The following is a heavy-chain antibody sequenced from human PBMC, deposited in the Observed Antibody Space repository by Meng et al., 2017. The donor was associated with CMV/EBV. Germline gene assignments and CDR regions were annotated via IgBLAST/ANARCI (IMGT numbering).Heavy chain of an antibody. Sequence: VKESGPTPVKPTQTLPLPCTFSGFSLSTCGVGVGWIRQPPGKALEWLALIYWDDEKRYSPSLKSRLTITKDTSKNQVVLTMTNMDPVDTATYYCAHLDTAKLHFDYWGQGTLVTVSS. CDR3: AHLDTAKLHFDY. CDR1: GFSLSTCGVG. CDR2: IYWDDEK. D-gene: IGHD5-18*01. J-gene: IGHJ4*02. V-gene: IGHV2-5*02.